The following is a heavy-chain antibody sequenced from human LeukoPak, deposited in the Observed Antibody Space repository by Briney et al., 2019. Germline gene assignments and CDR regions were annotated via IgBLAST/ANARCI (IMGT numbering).Heavy chain of an antibody. V-gene: IGHV3-23*01. CDR3: AKNPFYYGSGDYYYYMDL. D-gene: IGHD3-10*01. J-gene: IGHJ6*03. Sequence: QSGGSLRLSCAASGFTFSSYGMSWVRQAPGKGLEWVSAISGGGGSAYYADSVKGRFTISRDNSQNTLYLQMNSLRADDTAVYYCAKNPFYYGSGDYYYYMDLWGKGTTVTISS. CDR1: GFTFSSYG. CDR2: ISGGGGSA.